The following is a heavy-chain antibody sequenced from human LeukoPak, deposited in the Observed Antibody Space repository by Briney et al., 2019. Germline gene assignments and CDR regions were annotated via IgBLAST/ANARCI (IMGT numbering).Heavy chain of an antibody. CDR2: FYSGGST. D-gene: IGHD3-10*01. CDR1: GFTVSSYY. Sequence: GGSLRLSCAASGFTVSSYYMTWVRQAPGEGLEWVSVFYSGGSTYYADSVKGRFTISRDNSKNTLYLQMNSLRAEDTAVYYCAITSYGSGSYQDSWGQGTLVTVSS. CDR3: AITSYGSGSYQDS. V-gene: IGHV3-53*01. J-gene: IGHJ4*02.